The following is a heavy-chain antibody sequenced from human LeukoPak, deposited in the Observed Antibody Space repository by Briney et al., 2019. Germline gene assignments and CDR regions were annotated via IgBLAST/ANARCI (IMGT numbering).Heavy chain of an antibody. Sequence: PSETLSLTCTVSGGSISNYYWNWIRQSPGKGLEWIGYIYNSGTTNYSPSLKSRVTISVDTSRNQFSLRLSSVTAEDTAVYYCARGGPYGGYRWGQGTPVIVSS. CDR2: IYNSGTT. J-gene: IGHJ4*02. CDR1: GGSISNYY. D-gene: IGHD5-12*01. V-gene: IGHV4-59*01. CDR3: ARGGPYGGYR.